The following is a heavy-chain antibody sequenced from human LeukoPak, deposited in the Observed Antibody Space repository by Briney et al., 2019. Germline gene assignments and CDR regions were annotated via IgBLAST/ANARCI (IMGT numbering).Heavy chain of an antibody. CDR2: LYSGGNT. D-gene: IGHD3-22*01. CDR1: GFTVSTNY. CDR3: ARLSDSSTYGAFDI. Sequence: GGSLRLSCAASGFTVSTNYMGWVRQAPGKGLEWVSVLYSGGNTYYPDSVKGRFTIPRDNSQNTLYLQMDSLRPEDTAVYYCARLSDSSTYGAFDIWGHGTMVFVSS. V-gene: IGHV3-66*02. J-gene: IGHJ3*02.